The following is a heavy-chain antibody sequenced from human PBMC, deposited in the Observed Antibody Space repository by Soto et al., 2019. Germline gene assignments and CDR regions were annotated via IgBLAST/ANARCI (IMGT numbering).Heavy chain of an antibody. CDR3: VKDKLNWNYVDLADY. CDR2: ISGSGGST. J-gene: IGHJ4*02. Sequence: GGSLRLSCAASGFTFSSYAMSWVRQAPGKGLEWVSAISGSGGSTYYADSVKGRFTISRDNSKNTLYLQMNSLRAEDTAVYYCVKDKLNWNYVDLADYWGQGTLVTVSS. V-gene: IGHV3-23*01. D-gene: IGHD1-7*01. CDR1: GFTFSSYA.